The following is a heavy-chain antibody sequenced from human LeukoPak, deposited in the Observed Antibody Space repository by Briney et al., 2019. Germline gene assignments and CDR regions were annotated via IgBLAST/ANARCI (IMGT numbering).Heavy chain of an antibody. CDR2: IYSGGST. D-gene: IGHD3-22*01. V-gene: IGHV3-53*04. Sequence: AVTLRFSCSASGFTVNSNYRSWVRHAPGNGLVGLFVIYSGGSTYYADSVKGRFTISRHNSKNTLYLQMNSLRAEDTAVYYCAREVYYYDSSGYFNWFDPWGQGTLVTVSS. J-gene: IGHJ5*02. CDR1: GFTVNSNY. CDR3: AREVYYYDSSGYFNWFDP.